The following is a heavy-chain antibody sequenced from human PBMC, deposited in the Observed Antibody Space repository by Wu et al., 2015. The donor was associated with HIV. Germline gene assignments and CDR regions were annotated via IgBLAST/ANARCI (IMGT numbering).Heavy chain of an antibody. D-gene: IGHD3-22*01. J-gene: IGHJ6*02. V-gene: IGHV1-69*12. Sequence: QVQLVQSGSEVKKPGSSVKVSCKASGGIFRNSVFSWVRQAPGQGLEWMGGILPIYGTSDYARKFQGRVTITADEYRKTVYMELSGLTSVDTAVYYCASDGNSDSDNYQGHYYSYLDVWGEGTTV. CDR2: ILPIYGTS. CDR3: ASDGNSDSDNYQGHYYSYLDV. CDR1: GGIFRNSV.